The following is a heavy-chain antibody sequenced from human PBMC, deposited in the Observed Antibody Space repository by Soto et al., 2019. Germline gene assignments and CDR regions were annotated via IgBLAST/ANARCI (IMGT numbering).Heavy chain of an antibody. CDR3: ARGGGYDMGDDAFDI. V-gene: IGHV4-59*01. CDR1: GGSISSYY. D-gene: IGHD5-12*01. J-gene: IGHJ3*02. Sequence: PSETLALTCTVSGGSISSYYWSWMRQPPGKGLEWIGFIYYSGSTNYNPSLKSRVTISVDTSKNQFSLKLSSVTAADTAVYYCARGGGYDMGDDAFDIWGQGTMVT. CDR2: IYYSGST.